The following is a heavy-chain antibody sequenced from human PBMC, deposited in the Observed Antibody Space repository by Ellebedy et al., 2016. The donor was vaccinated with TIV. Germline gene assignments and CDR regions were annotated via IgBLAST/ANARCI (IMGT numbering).Heavy chain of an antibody. J-gene: IGHJ4*02. CDR1: GGPISSYY. V-gene: IGHV4-59*12. CDR2: IYYSGGT. CDR3: ARGQKQGYYDSSGYYLGY. D-gene: IGHD3-22*01. Sequence: SETLSLTXTVSGGPISSYYWSWIRQPPGKGLEWIGYIYYSGGTNYNPSLKSRVTISVDTSKNQFSLKVSSVTAADTAVYYCARGQKQGYYDSSGYYLGYWGQGTLVTVSS.